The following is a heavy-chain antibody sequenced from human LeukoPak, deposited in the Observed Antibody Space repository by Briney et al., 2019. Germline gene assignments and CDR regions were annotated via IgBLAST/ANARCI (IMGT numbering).Heavy chain of an antibody. Sequence: ETLSLTCAVYGGSFSGYYWSWVRQAPGKGLEWVSAISGSGGSTYYADSVKGRFTISRDNSKNTLYLQMNSLRAEDTAVYYCAASQTRIRDYYDSSGYYLDYWGQGTLVTVSS. V-gene: IGHV3-23*01. D-gene: IGHD3-22*01. CDR3: AASQTRIRDYYDSSGYYLDY. J-gene: IGHJ4*02. CDR2: ISGSGGST. CDR1: GGSFSGYY.